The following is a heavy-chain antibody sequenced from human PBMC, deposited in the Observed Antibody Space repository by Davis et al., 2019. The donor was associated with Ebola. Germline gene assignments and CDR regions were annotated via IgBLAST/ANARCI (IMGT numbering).Heavy chain of an antibody. V-gene: IGHV3-30-3*01. Sequence: PGGSLSLSCAASGFTFSSYAMHWVRQAPGKGLEWVAVISYDGSNKYYADSVKGRFTISRDNSKNTLYLQMNSLRAEDTAVYYCARDLYGEAYYGMDVWGQGTTVTVSS. CDR2: ISYDGSNK. J-gene: IGHJ6*02. D-gene: IGHD4-17*01. CDR3: ARDLYGEAYYGMDV. CDR1: GFTFSSYA.